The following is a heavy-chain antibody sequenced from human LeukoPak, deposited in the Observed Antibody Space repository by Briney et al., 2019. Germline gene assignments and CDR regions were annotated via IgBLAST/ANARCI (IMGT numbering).Heavy chain of an antibody. Sequence: SSGSYYWSWIRQPAGTGLEWVANINQDGSEKNYVDSVKGRFTISRDNAKNSLYLQMNSLRAEDTAVYYCASAAGWESAYWGQGTLVTVSS. CDR3: ASAAGWESAY. V-gene: IGHV3-7*01. CDR2: INQDGSEK. D-gene: IGHD1-26*01. CDR1: SSGSYY. J-gene: IGHJ4*02.